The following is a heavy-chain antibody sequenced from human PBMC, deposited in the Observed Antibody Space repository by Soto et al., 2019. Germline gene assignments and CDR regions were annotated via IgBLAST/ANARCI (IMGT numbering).Heavy chain of an antibody. J-gene: IGHJ6*02. CDR3: ARGIGGYFGFDYYYGMDV. CDR2: ISPYNGNT. Sequence: QVQLVQSGAEVKKPGASVKVSCKASGYTFTSYGISWVRQAPGQGLEWMGWISPYNGNTNYAQKLQGRVTMTTDTSTSTADMELRSLRSADTAVYYCARGIGGYFGFDYYYGMDVWGQGTTVTVSS. V-gene: IGHV1-18*01. D-gene: IGHD3-16*01. CDR1: GYTFTSYG.